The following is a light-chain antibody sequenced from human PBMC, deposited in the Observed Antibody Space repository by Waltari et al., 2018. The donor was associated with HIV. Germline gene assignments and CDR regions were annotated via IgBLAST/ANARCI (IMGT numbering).Light chain of an antibody. CDR2: DVT. V-gene: IGLV2-8*01. Sequence: QSALTQPPSASGSPGQSVTISCTGTSRYVGSYTYVSWFQQHPGKAPKPRIYDVTKRPAGVPDRFSGSKSGNTASLTVSGLQAEDEADYYCASHAGSKDVFGGGTRLTV. J-gene: IGLJ2*01. CDR3: ASHAGSKDV. CDR1: SRYVGSYTY.